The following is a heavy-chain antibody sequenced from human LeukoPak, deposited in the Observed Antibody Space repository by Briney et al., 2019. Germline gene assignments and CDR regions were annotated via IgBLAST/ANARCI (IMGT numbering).Heavy chain of an antibody. CDR2: IYYSGST. Sequence: KSSETLSLTCTVSGGSMSSYYWSWIRQPPGKGLEWIGFIYYSGSTNHNPSLKSRVIISVDTSKNQFSLKVSSVTAADTAVYYCARQLYSSSWMFDPWGQGTLVTVSS. D-gene: IGHD6-13*01. J-gene: IGHJ5*02. CDR1: GGSMSSYY. V-gene: IGHV4-59*08. CDR3: ARQLYSSSWMFDP.